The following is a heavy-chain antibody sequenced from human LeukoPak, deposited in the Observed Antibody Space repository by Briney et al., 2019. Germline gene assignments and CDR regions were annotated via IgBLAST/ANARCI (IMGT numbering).Heavy chain of an antibody. V-gene: IGHV4-39*01. D-gene: IGHD1-26*01. Sequence: SETLSLTCTVSCGSISSSSYYWGWIRQPPGKGLEWIGSIYYSGSTYYNPSLKSRVTISVDTSKNQFSLKLSPVTAADTAVYYCARHVPIGGSYTVDYWGQGTLVTVSS. CDR3: ARHVPIGGSYTVDY. CDR2: IYYSGST. CDR1: CGSISSSSYY. J-gene: IGHJ4*02.